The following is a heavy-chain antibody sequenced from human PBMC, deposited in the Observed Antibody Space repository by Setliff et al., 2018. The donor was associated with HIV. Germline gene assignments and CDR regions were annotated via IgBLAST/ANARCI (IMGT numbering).Heavy chain of an antibody. CDR1: GGALSGYS. V-gene: IGHV4-34*01. J-gene: IGHJ2*01. Sequence: SETLSLTCAVYGGALSGYSWSWIRQPPGKGLEWIGEIFHNGTIKYNPSLKSRVALSIDTSKSQISLTLTSLTTADTAVYYCARGLGQQLGRFWYFDLWGRGTLVTVSS. CDR3: ARGLGQQLGRFWYFDL. D-gene: IGHD6-13*01. CDR2: IFHNGTI.